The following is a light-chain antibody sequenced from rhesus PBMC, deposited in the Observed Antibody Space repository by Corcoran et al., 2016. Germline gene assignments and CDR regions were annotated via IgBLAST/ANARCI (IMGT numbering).Light chain of an antibody. CDR2: AAS. CDR1: QGISHD. Sequence: DIQMTQSPSSLSASVGDRVTITCQASQGISHDLAWYQQNPGKVPKLLIFAASTLQSGVPSRFSGSGSGTDFTLTISSLKPADFATYYCQHGYGIPLTFGGGTKVEIK. V-gene: IGKV1-33*02. J-gene: IGKJ4*01. CDR3: QHGYGIPLT.